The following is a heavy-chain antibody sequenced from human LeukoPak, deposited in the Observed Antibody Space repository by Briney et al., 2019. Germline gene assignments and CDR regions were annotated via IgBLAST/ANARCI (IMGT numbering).Heavy chain of an antibody. CDR1: GYTFTSYG. D-gene: IGHD2-15*01. CDR2: ISAYSGNT. Sequence: ASVTVSCTASGYTFTSYGISWVRQAPGQGLEWMGWISAYSGNTNYAQKLQGRVTMTTDTSTSTAYMELRSLRSDDTAVYYCARDCSGGSCYLYFDYWGQGTLVTVSS. CDR3: ARDCSGGSCYLYFDY. J-gene: IGHJ4*02. V-gene: IGHV1-18*01.